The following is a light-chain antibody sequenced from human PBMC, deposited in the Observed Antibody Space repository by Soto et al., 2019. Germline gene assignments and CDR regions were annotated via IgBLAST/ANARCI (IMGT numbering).Light chain of an antibody. V-gene: IGKV1-27*01. J-gene: IGKJ1*01. CDR1: QGISNY. CDR3: QNYNRAPWT. Sequence: DIQMTQSPSSLSASVGDRVTITCRASQGISNYLAWYQQKPGKVPKVLIYASSTLHSGVPSRFSGSGSGTDFTLTISSLQPEDVATYYCQNYNRAPWTFGQGTKVEIK. CDR2: ASS.